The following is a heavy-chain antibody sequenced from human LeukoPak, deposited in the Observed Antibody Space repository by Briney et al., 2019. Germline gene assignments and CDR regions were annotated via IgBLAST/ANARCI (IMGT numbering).Heavy chain of an antibody. CDR3: AGRGSGSYFDY. CDR1: GFTFSSYS. Sequence: GGSLRLSCAASGFTFSSYSMNWVRQAPGKGLEWVSSISSSSSYIYYADSVKGRLTISRDNAKNSLYLQMHSLRAEDTAVYYCAGRGSGSYFDYWGQGTLVTVSS. J-gene: IGHJ4*02. V-gene: IGHV3-21*04. CDR2: ISSSSSYI. D-gene: IGHD3-10*01.